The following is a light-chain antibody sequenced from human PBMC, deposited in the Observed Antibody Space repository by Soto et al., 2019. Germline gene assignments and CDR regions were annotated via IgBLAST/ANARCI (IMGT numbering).Light chain of an antibody. V-gene: IGKV2-28*01. J-gene: IGKJ1*01. CDR2: LGS. Sequence: DIVLTQSPLSLPVTPGEPASISCRSSQSLLHSNGNIYLDWYLQKPGQSPQLLSYLGSIRASGVPDRFSDSGSGTDFTLKITRVEAEDVGVYYCMQAIQAPRTFCLGTKVEIK. CDR3: MQAIQAPRT. CDR1: QSLLHSNGNIY.